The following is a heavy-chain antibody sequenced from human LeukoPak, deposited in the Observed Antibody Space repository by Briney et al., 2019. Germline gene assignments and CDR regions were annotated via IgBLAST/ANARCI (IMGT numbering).Heavy chain of an antibody. V-gene: IGHV1-2*02. CDR1: GYTFTGYY. CDR2: IDPNSVDT. J-gene: IGHJ4*02. CDR3: TTGSPPFGY. Sequence: WASVKVSCKASGYTFTGYYIHWVRQAPGQGLEWMGYIDPNSVDTNFAQKFQGRVTMTTDTSISTAYMELSRLRSDDTAVYYCTTGSPPFGYWGQGTLVTVSS. D-gene: IGHD1-26*01.